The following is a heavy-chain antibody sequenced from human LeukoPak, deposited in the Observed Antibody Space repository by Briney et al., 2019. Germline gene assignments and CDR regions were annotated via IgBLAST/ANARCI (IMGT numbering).Heavy chain of an antibody. Sequence: GASVKVSCKASGYTFTGYYMHWVRQAPGQGLEWMGWINPNSGGTNYAQKFQGRVTMTRDTSISTAYMEPSRLRSDDTAVYYCARSGTGTTYGAFDIWGQGTMVTVSS. V-gene: IGHV1-2*02. J-gene: IGHJ3*02. CDR2: INPNSGGT. CDR1: GYTFTGYY. CDR3: ARSGTGTTYGAFDI. D-gene: IGHD1-14*01.